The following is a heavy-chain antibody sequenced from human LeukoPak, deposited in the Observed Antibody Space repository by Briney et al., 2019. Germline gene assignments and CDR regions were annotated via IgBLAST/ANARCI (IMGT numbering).Heavy chain of an antibody. D-gene: IGHD2-2*01. CDR2: IYTGGLT. CDR3: ARDNAPAGGGLDY. CDR1: GFTVSSYH. V-gene: IGHV3-53*01. J-gene: IGHJ4*02. Sequence: GGSLRLSCAASGFTVSSYHMNWIRQAPGKGLEWVSEIYTGGLTFYADSVTGRFTISRDNSKNTLYLQMNSLGVEDTARYYCARDNAPAGGGLDYWGQRTLVTVSS.